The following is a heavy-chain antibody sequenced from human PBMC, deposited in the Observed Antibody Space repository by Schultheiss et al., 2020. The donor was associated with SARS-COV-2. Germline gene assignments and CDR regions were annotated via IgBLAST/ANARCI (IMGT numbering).Heavy chain of an antibody. CDR2: IYYSGST. J-gene: IGHJ6*03. D-gene: IGHD3-3*01. Sequence: SQTLSLTCTVSGGSISSYYWSWIRQPAGKGLEWIGYIYYSGSTYYNPSLKSRVTISVDTSKNQFSLKLSSVTAADTAVYYCARLRFLGGHTYAKTLQSYYYYMDVWGKGTTVTVSS. CDR3: ARLRFLGGHTYAKTLQSYYYYMDV. CDR1: GGSISSYY. V-gene: IGHV4-59*01.